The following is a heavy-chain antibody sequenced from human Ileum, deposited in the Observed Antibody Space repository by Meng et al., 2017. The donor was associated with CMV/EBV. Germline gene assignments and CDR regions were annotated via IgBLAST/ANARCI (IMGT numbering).Heavy chain of an antibody. Sequence: QLQLQESGPGLVKPSETLSLPCTVSGGSISNTRDFWAWIRQPPGKGLEWIGSIHYDGTTFYTPSLKSRVTISVDTSKSQFSLKLNSMTAADTAVYYCAREKSSAADNWGQGTLVTVSS. D-gene: IGHD6-13*01. CDR1: GGSISNTRDF. CDR3: AREKSSAADN. CDR2: IHYDGTT. J-gene: IGHJ4*02. V-gene: IGHV4-39*07.